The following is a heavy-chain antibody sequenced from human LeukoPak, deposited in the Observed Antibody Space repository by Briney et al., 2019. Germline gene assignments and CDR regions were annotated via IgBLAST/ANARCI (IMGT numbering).Heavy chain of an antibody. D-gene: IGHD3-16*01. V-gene: IGHV4-59*01. CDR1: GGSISSYY. Sequence: PSETLSLTCTVSGGSISSYYWSWIRQPPGEGLEWIGYIYYSGSTNYNPSLKSRVTISVDTSKNQFSMKLSSVTAADTAVYYCARDLGGPPYYGMDVWGQGTTVTVSS. CDR2: IYYSGST. J-gene: IGHJ6*02. CDR3: ARDLGGPPYYGMDV.